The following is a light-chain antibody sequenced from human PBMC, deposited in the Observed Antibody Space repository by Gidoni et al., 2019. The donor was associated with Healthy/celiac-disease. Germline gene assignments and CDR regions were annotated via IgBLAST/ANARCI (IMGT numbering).Light chain of an antibody. J-gene: IGLJ2*01. CDR2: DVS. CDR1: RSDVGGYND. Sequence: QSALTQPASVSGSPAPSLTISCTGTRSDVGGYNDVSWSQQHPGKAPKLMIYDVSNRPSGVYNRFSGSKSGNTDSLTIAGLQAEDEADYYCSSYTSRSTPVVFGGGTKLTVL. CDR3: SSYTSRSTPVV. V-gene: IGLV2-14*03.